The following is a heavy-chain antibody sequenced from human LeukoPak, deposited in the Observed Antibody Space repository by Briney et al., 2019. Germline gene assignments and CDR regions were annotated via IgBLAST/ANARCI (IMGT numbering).Heavy chain of an antibody. J-gene: IGHJ4*02. CDR1: GSTFTAYY. V-gene: IGHV1-2*02. D-gene: IGHD7-27*01. CDR2: INPNSGGT. CDR3: ARRLTGVDY. Sequence: ASVKVSCKASGSTFTAYYMNWVRQAPRQGLEWMGWINPNSGGTNYAQNFQGRVTMTRDTSISTVYMELNSLRSDDTTVYYCARRLTGVDYWGQGTLVTVSS.